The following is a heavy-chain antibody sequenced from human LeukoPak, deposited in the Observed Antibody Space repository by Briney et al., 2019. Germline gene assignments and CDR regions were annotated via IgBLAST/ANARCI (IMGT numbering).Heavy chain of an antibody. J-gene: IGHJ4*02. CDR1: RFSLSTSGVG. V-gene: IGHV2-5*01. CDR2: IYWNDDK. Sequence: SGPTLVNPTQTLTLTCTFSRFSLSTSGVGVGWIRQPPGKALEWLALIYWNDDKRYSPSLSSRLTITKDTSKNQVVLTVTNMDPVDTATYYCARSPPGDYDFWSGYYTSGAYFDYWGQGTLVTVSS. CDR3: ARSPPGDYDFWSGYYTSGAYFDY. D-gene: IGHD3-3*01.